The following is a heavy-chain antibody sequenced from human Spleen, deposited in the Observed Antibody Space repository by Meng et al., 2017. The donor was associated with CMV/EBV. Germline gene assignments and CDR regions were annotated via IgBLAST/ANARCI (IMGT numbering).Heavy chain of an antibody. CDR1: GGTFSSYA. V-gene: IGHV1-2*02. CDR3: ARDVGALTSCYTCYYYGMDV. J-gene: IGHJ6*02. CDR2: INPNSGGT. D-gene: IGHD2-2*02. Sequence: ASVKVSCKASGGTFSSYAISWVRQAPGQGLEWMGWINPNSGGTNYAQKFQGRVTMTRDTSISTAYMELSSLRSDDTAVYYCARDVGALTSCYTCYYYGMDVWGQGTTVTVSS.